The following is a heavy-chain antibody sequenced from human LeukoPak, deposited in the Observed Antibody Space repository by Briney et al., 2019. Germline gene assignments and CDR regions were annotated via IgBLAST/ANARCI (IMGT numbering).Heavy chain of an antibody. V-gene: IGHV3-30*02. CDR3: AKDRCSNGIGCYYYYMDV. CDR2: IQYDGSRK. CDR1: GFTFSTSD. D-gene: IGHD2-8*01. J-gene: IGHJ6*03. Sequence: PGGSLRLSCATSGFTFSTSDMHWVRQAPGKGLEWVSFIQYDGSRKNYVDSVKGRFTISRGNSKNTLYLQMFSLRPEDTAVYYCAKDRCSNGIGCYYYYMDVWGKGTTVTISS.